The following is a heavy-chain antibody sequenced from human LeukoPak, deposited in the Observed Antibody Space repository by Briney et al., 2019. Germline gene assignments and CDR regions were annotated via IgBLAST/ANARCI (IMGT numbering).Heavy chain of an antibody. Sequence: GGSLRLSCAASGFTFSSYWMHWVRQAPGKGLVWVSRINSDGSSTSYADSVKGRFTISRDNAKNTLYLQMNSLRAEDTAVYYCARGKIAAAGTLACWGQGTLVTVSS. CDR2: INSDGSST. D-gene: IGHD6-13*01. CDR1: GFTFSSYW. CDR3: ARGKIAAAGTLAC. J-gene: IGHJ4*02. V-gene: IGHV3-74*01.